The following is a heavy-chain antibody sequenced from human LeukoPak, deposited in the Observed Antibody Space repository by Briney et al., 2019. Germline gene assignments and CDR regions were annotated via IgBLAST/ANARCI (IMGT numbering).Heavy chain of an antibody. CDR1: GGSISSYY. Sequence: PSETLSLTCTVSGGSISSYYWSWIRQPPGKGLEWIGYIYTSGSTNYNPSLKSRVTISVDTSKNQFSLKLSSVTAADTAVYYCARTLHSSSWYWFDPWGQGTLVTVSS. CDR2: IYTSGST. V-gene: IGHV4-4*09. CDR3: ARTLHSSSWYWFDP. D-gene: IGHD6-13*01. J-gene: IGHJ5*02.